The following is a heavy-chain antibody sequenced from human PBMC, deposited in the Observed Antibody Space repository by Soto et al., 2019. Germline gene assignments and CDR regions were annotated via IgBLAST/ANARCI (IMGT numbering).Heavy chain of an antibody. Sequence: EVQLVESGGGLVQPGGSLRLSCAASGFTFWNYWMHWVRQAPGKGLVWVARITSDGSTTNYADSVKGRFTISRDNAKSTLHLQMDSLSDEDTAVYYCATLSQQPPPWFDPWGKGTLYTVSS. D-gene: IGHD6-13*01. V-gene: IGHV3-74*01. J-gene: IGHJ5*02. CDR2: ITSDGSTT. CDR3: ATLSQQPPPWFDP. CDR1: GFTFWNYW.